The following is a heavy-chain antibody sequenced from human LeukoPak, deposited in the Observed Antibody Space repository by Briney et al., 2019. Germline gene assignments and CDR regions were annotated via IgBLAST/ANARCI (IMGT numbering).Heavy chain of an antibody. J-gene: IGHJ3*02. D-gene: IGHD2-21*01. Sequence: GASVKVSCKASGYTFTGYYMHWVRQAPGQGLEWMGWINPNSGGTNYAQKFQGRVTMTRDTSITTAYMELSRLRSDDTAVYYCAASQSYCGGDCYSGDAFDIWGQGTMVTVSS. CDR3: AASQSYCGGDCYSGDAFDI. V-gene: IGHV1-2*02. CDR1: GYTFTGYY. CDR2: INPNSGGT.